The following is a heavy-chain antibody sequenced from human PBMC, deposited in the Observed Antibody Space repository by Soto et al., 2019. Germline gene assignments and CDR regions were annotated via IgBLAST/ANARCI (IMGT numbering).Heavy chain of an antibody. CDR2: IIPVFGTP. V-gene: IGHV1-69*12. CDR3: ARGDATKIVVTTYYAMDV. J-gene: IGHJ6*02. D-gene: IGHD3-22*01. CDR1: GGSLSNYG. Sequence: QVQLVQSGAEVKKPGSSVTVSCKASGGSLSNYGISWVRQAPGQGLEWMGAIIPVFGTPNYAQKFQDRVTITADEATTTVYMEVISLTSEDTAVYYCARGDATKIVVTTYYAMDVWGQGTTVTVSS.